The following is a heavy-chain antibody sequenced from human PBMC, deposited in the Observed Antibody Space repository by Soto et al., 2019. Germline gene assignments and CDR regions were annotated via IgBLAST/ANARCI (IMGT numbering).Heavy chain of an antibody. CDR3: AKVLIWGSYREPETANYFDY. Sequence: PGGSLRLSCAASGFTFSSYWMHWVRLAPGKGLEWVSAISGGGNSTYYADSVKGRFTISRDNSKNTLYLQMNSLRAEDTAVYYCAKVLIWGSYREPETANYFDYWGQGTLVTVSS. D-gene: IGHD3-16*02. CDR1: GFTFSSYW. CDR2: ISGGGNST. V-gene: IGHV3-23*01. J-gene: IGHJ4*02.